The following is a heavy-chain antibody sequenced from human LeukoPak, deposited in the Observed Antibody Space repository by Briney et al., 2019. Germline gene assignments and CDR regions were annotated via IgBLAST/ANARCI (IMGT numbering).Heavy chain of an antibody. CDR3: ARLSGSYWPAGY. Sequence: SETLSLTCTVSGGSISSSSYYWGWIRQPPGKGLEWIGSLYYSGSTYYNPSLRSLATISVDTSKKQFSLMLRPVTAADTAVYYCARLSGSYWPAGYWGQGTLVTVSS. CDR2: LYYSGST. V-gene: IGHV4-39*01. J-gene: IGHJ4*02. D-gene: IGHD1-26*01. CDR1: GGSISSSSYY.